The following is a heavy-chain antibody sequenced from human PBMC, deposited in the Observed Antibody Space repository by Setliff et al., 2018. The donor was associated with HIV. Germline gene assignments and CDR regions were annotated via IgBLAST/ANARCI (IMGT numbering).Heavy chain of an antibody. CDR3: ARDSVSGYYYADY. Sequence: ASVKVSCKTSGGTSSSYAISWVRQAPGQGLEWVGGIIPIFGTPNYAQKFQGRVTITADESTSTAYIELSSLRSEDTAVYYCARDSVSGYYYADYWGQGTLVTVSS. D-gene: IGHD3-22*01. V-gene: IGHV1-69*13. CDR1: GGTSSSYA. CDR2: IIPIFGTP. J-gene: IGHJ4*02.